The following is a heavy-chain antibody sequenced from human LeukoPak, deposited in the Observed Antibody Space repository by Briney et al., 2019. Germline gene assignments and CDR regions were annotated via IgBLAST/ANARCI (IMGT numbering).Heavy chain of an antibody. D-gene: IGHD1-26*01. Sequence: GGSLRLSCAASGFTFSRYWMHWVRQAPGKGLVWVSCIKSDGSSTSIADSAKGRFTISRDNAKNTVYLQMNSLRAEDTAVYYCIRDNRSYNFDYWGQGTLVTVSS. V-gene: IGHV3-74*01. CDR1: GFTFSRYW. CDR2: IKSDGSST. CDR3: IRDNRSYNFDY. J-gene: IGHJ4*02.